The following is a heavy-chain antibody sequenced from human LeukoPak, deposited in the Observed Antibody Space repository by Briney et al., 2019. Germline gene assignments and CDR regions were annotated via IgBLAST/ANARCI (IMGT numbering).Heavy chain of an antibody. CDR1: GFTVSSNY. J-gene: IGHJ4*02. CDR2: IYSGGST. V-gene: IGHV3-53*01. Sequence: GGSLRLSCAASGFTVSSNYMSWVRQAPGKGLEWVSVIYSGGSTYYAGSVKGRFTISRDNSKNTLYLQMNSLRAEDTAVYYCARNRGDPSYFDYWGQGTLVTVSS. CDR3: ARNRGDPSYFDY. D-gene: IGHD4-17*01.